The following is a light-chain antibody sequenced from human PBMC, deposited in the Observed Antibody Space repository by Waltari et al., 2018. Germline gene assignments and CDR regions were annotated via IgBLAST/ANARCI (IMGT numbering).Light chain of an antibody. CDR1: SSNIGAGFD. J-gene: IGLJ3*02. CDR3: CSYAGSITFWV. V-gene: IGLV1-40*01. CDR2: GST. Sequence: QSALTQPPSVSGAPGQRVTISCTGTSSNIGAGFDVHWYQQHSGPAPKLLIEGSTYRPSGVPDRFSASKSDNTASLTISGLQAEDEADYYCCSYAGSITFWVFGGGTKLTVL.